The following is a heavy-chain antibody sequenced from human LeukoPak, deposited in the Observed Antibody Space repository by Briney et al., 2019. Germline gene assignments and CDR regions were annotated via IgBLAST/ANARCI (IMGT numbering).Heavy chain of an antibody. V-gene: IGHV3-74*01. CDR2: INSDGSST. J-gene: IGHJ5*02. Sequence: PGGSLRLSCAASGFTFSSYWMHWVRQAPGKGLVWVSRINSDGSSTSYADSVKGRFTISRDNAKNSLYLQMSSLRAEDTAFYYCAKDTSSSWYPYWFDPWGQGTLVTVSS. D-gene: IGHD6-13*01. CDR1: GFTFSSYW. CDR3: AKDTSSSWYPYWFDP.